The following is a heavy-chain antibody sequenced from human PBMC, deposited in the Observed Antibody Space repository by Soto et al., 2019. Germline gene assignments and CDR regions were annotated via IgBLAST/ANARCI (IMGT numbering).Heavy chain of an antibody. CDR2: MNPNSGNT. CDR3: ARSQSSGRYSRYYYGMDV. D-gene: IGHD6-19*01. CDR1: GYTFTSYD. J-gene: IGHJ6*02. Sequence: VASVKVSCKASGYTFTSYDINWVRQATGQGLEWMGWMNPNSGNTGYAQKFQGRVTMTRNTSISTAYMELSSLRSEDTAVYYCARSQSSGRYSRYYYGMDVWGQGTTVTVSS. V-gene: IGHV1-8*01.